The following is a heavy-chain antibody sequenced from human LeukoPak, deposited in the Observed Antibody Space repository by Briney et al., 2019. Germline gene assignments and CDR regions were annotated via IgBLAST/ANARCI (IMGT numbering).Heavy chain of an antibody. CDR1: GYTXTXXY. CDR3: ARDLDILTGYRYQFDY. V-gene: IGHV1-2*02. J-gene: IGHJ4*02. D-gene: IGHD3-9*01. Sequence: ASVKVSCKASGYTXTXXYMHXXXXXXGXXXEWMGXINPNSGGTNXPXKXQGRVTMTRDTSINTVYMELSRLGSDDTAVYYCARDLDILTGYRYQFDYWGQGTLVTVSS. CDR2: INPNSGGT.